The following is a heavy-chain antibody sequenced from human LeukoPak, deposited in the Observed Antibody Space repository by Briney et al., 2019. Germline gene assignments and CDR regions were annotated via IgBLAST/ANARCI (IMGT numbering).Heavy chain of an antibody. CDR1: GFSFTMDG. Sequence: PGRPLRLSCAAPGFSFTMDGIHWVRQSLGKGLEWVAVISTDGNNEYYAKSVKGRFTISRDNSKNTAYLQMTSLRTEDTAVYYCAKDQIGWAPGYVSGPLDQWGQGTLVTVSS. CDR2: ISTDGNNE. CDR3: AKDQIGWAPGYVSGPLDQ. V-gene: IGHV3-30*18. J-gene: IGHJ4*02. D-gene: IGHD6-19*01.